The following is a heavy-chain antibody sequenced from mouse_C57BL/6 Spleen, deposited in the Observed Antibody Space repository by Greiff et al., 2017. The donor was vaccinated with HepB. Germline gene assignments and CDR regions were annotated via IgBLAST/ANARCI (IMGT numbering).Heavy chain of an antibody. V-gene: IGHV5-17*01. D-gene: IGHD2-2*01. J-gene: IGHJ4*01. Sequence: EVQGVESGGGLVKPGGSLKLSCAASGFTFSDYGMHWVRQAPEKGLEWVAYISSGSSTIYYADTVKGRFTISRDNAKNTLFLQMTSLRSEDTAMYYCARGRLRQDYYAMDYWGQGTSVTVSS. CDR3: ARGRLRQDYYAMDY. CDR2: ISSGSSTI. CDR1: GFTFSDYG.